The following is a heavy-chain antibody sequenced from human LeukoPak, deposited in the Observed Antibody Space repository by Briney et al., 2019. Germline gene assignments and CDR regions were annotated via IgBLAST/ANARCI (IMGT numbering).Heavy chain of an antibody. CDR3: ARFGYYDILTGYYDAFDY. Sequence: PSETLSLTCTVSGGSISSSSYYWGWIRQPPGKGLEWIGSIYYSGSPYYNPSLKSRVTISVDTSKNQFSLKLSSVTAADTAVYYCARFGYYDILTGYYDAFDYWGQGTLVTVSS. D-gene: IGHD3-9*01. V-gene: IGHV4-39*01. J-gene: IGHJ4*02. CDR1: GGSISSSSYY. CDR2: IYYSGSP.